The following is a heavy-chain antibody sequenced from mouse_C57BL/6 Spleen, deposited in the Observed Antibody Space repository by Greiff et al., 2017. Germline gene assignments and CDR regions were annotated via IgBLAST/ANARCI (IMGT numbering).Heavy chain of an antibody. CDR2: IRLKSDNYAT. J-gene: IGHJ3*01. Sequence: EVQLVESGGGLVQPGGSMKLSCVASGFTFRNYWMNWVRQSPEKGLEWVAQIRLKSDNYATHYAASVKGRFTISRDDSKSSVYLQMNNLRAEDTGIYYCTGGGVTAYWGQGTLVTVSA. CDR3: TGGGVTAY. V-gene: IGHV6-3*01. D-gene: IGHD2-5*01. CDR1: GFTFRNYW.